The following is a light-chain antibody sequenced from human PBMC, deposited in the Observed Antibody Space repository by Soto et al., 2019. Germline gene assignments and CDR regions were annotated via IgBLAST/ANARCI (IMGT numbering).Light chain of an antibody. CDR3: ISYTGSSTSYV. Sequence: QSVLTQPASVSGSPGQSITICCSGTRXDIGSYNYVAWYQQFPGKTPKILIYGVSNRPSGVSSRFSGSKSGNTASLTISGLQAEDEADYYCISYTGSSTSYVFGSGTKVTVL. CDR1: RXDIGSYNY. J-gene: IGLJ1*01. V-gene: IGLV2-14*01. CDR2: GVS.